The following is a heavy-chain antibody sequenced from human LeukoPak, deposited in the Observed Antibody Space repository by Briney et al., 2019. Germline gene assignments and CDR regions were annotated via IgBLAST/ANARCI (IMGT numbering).Heavy chain of an antibody. V-gene: IGHV1-2*02. Sequence: ASVKVSCKASGYTFTGYYMHWVRQAPGQGLEWMGWINPNSGGTNYAQKFQGRVTMTRDTSISTTYMELSRLRSDDTAVYYCMRALYWSHFDYWGQGTLVTVSS. D-gene: IGHD2-15*01. J-gene: IGHJ4*02. CDR3: MRALYWSHFDY. CDR1: GYTFTGYY. CDR2: INPNSGGT.